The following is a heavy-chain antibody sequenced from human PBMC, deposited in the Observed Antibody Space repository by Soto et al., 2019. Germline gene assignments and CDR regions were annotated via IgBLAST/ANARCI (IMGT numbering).Heavy chain of an antibody. CDR3: ARGTYGDY. Sequence: QVHLVQSGAEVKKPGASVKVSCKASGYTFTSYGITWVRQAPGQGLEWMGWISAHNGNTDYAQKLQGRVIVTRDTSSSTAYMELRSLRSAVTAVYYCARGTYGDYWGQGALVTVSS. V-gene: IGHV1-18*01. CDR1: GYTFTSYG. J-gene: IGHJ4*02. CDR2: ISAHNGNT. D-gene: IGHD4-17*01.